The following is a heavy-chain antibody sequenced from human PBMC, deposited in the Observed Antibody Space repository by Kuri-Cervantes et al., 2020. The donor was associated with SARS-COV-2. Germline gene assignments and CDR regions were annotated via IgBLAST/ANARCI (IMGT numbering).Heavy chain of an antibody. V-gene: IGHV1-69*05. J-gene: IGHJ4*02. CDR2: IIPIFGTA. CDR3: ASTILGLNSSGWYGYFDY. D-gene: IGHD6-19*01. Sequence: SVKVSCKASGGTFSSYAISWVRQAPGQGLEWMGGIIPIFGTANHAQKFQGRVTITTDESTSTAYMELSSLRSEDTAVYYCASTILGLNSSGWYGYFDYWGQGTLVTVSS. CDR1: GGTFSSYA.